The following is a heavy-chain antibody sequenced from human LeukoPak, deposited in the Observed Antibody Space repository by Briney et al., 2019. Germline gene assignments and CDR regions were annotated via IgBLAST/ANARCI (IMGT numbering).Heavy chain of an antibody. V-gene: IGHV4-59*01. J-gene: IGHJ6*02. CDR3: AGRSDYYYYGMDV. CDR1: GGSISSYY. CDR2: IYYSGST. D-gene: IGHD3-3*01. Sequence: SETLSLTCTVSGGSISSYYWSWIRQPPGKGLEWIGYIYYSGSTNYNPSLKSRVTISVDTSKNQFSLKLSSVTAADTAVYYCAGRSDYYYYGMDVWGQGTTVTVSS.